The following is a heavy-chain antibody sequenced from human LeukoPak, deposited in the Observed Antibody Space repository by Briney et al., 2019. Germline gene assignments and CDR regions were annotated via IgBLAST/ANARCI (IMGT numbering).Heavy chain of an antibody. CDR3: ARGGLRYFDWLLYGYYYMDV. Sequence: GASVKVSCKTSGYTFTVYYMHWVRQAPGQGLEWMGWINPNSGGTNYAEKFQGRVTMTRDTSISTAYMELSSLRSEDTAVYYCARGGLRYFDWLLYGYYYMDVWGKGTTVTISS. J-gene: IGHJ6*03. CDR1: GYTFTVYY. CDR2: INPNSGGT. D-gene: IGHD3-9*01. V-gene: IGHV1-2*02.